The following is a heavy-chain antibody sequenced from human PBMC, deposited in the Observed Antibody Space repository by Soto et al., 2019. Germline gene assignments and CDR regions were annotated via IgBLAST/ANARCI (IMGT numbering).Heavy chain of an antibody. CDR1: GYTFTSYA. V-gene: IGHV1-3*01. J-gene: IGHJ6*02. CDR2: INAGNGNT. CDR3: ARGSPTTGPEYYYYGMEV. D-gene: IGHD4-17*01. Sequence: QVQLVQSGAEVKKPGASGKVSCKASGYTFTSYAMHGVRQAPGQRLELLGWINAGNGNTKYSQKFQGRVTITRDHSASTAYMELSSLGSEDTAVYYCARGSPTTGPEYYYYGMEVWGQGTTVTVSS.